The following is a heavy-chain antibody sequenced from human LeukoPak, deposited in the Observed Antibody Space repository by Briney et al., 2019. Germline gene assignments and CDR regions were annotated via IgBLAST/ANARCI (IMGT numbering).Heavy chain of an antibody. Sequence: PSETLSLTCTLSGDSISSSSYYGGSIRQPPGGGVEWLGSIYYSGSTYYNPSLKSRATISVDTSKNQFSLKLSSVTAADTAVYYCARHAGLEDWFDPWGQGTLVTVSS. CDR1: GDSISSSSYY. D-gene: IGHD5-24*01. CDR2: IYYSGST. V-gene: IGHV4-39*01. CDR3: ARHAGLEDWFDP. J-gene: IGHJ5*02.